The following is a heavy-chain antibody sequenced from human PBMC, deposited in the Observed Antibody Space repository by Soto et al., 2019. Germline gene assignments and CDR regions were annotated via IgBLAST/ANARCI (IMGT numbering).Heavy chain of an antibody. J-gene: IGHJ4*02. CDR2: IYYSGST. D-gene: IGHD3-9*01. CDR1: GGSISSYY. CDR3: ARGRPTLRYFDWLFHFDY. V-gene: IGHV4-59*01. Sequence: QVQLQESGPGLVKPSETLSLTCTVSGGSISSYYWSWIRQPPGKGLEWIGYIYYSGSTNYNPSLKSRVTISVDTSKTQFSLKLSSVTAADTAVYYCARGRPTLRYFDWLFHFDYWGQGTLVTVSS.